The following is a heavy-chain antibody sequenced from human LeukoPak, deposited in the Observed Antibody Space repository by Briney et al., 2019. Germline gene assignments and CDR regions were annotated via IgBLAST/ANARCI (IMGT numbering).Heavy chain of an antibody. CDR2: IYYSGST. V-gene: IGHV4-39*01. J-gene: IGHJ4*02. CDR3: ARHQPYSSGWYPDY. D-gene: IGHD6-19*01. CDR1: GGSISSSSYY. Sequence: SETLSLTCTVSGGSISSSSYYWGWIRQPPGKGLEWIGNIYYSGSTYCNPSLKSRVTISVDTSKNQFSLKLSSVTAADTAVYYCARHQPYSSGWYPDYWGQGTLITVSS.